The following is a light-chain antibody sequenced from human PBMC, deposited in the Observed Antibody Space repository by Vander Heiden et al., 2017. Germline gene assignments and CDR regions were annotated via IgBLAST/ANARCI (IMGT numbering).Light chain of an antibody. Sequence: DIQMTQSPSSLSASVGDRVTITCQASQDISNYLNWYQQKPGKAPKLLIYDASNLETGVPSRFSGSGSGTDFTFTISSLQPEDIATYYCQQEYNLPLTFGGGTKVELK. V-gene: IGKV1-33*01. CDR2: DAS. CDR1: QDISNY. J-gene: IGKJ4*01. CDR3: QQEYNLPLT.